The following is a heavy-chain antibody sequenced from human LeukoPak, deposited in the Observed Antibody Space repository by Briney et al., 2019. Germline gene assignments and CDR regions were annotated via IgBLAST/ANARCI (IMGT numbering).Heavy chain of an antibody. CDR1: GFTFSTYA. J-gene: IGHJ6*03. V-gene: IGHV3-23*01. CDR3: AKGLRSDYYYYMDV. Sequence: GSLRLSCAASGFTFSTYAMSWVRQAPGKGLEWVSAFSGSGGSTYYADSVKGRFTFSRDNSKNTLYLQMNSLRAEDTAVYYCAKGLRSDYYYYMDVWGRGTTVTVSS. D-gene: IGHD3-3*01. CDR2: FSGSGGST.